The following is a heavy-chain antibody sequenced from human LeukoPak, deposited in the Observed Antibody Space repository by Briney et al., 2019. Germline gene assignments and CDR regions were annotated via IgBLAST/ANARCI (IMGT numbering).Heavy chain of an antibody. CDR3: ARGRGDFWSGYYFPYYYYYGMDV. V-gene: IGHV4-34*01. CDR1: GGSLSGYY. CDR2: INHSGST. D-gene: IGHD3-3*01. J-gene: IGHJ6*02. Sequence: SETMSLTSAVYGGSLSGYYWSWIRQPPGKGLEWIGEINHSGSTNYNPSLKSRVTISVDTSKNQFSLKLSSVTAADTAVYYCARGRGDFWSGYYFPYYYYYGMDVWGQGTTVTVSS.